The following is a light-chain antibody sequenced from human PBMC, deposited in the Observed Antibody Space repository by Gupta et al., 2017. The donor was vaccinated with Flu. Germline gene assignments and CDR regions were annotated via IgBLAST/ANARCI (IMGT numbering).Light chain of an antibody. V-gene: IGLV1-44*01. CDR3: STWDDSLNGFVV. CDR2: NNN. J-gene: IGLJ2*01. Sequence: QSVLTQPPSASGTPGQRVTISCSGSRSNIGANSVIWYQQLPGTAPKLLIFNNNQRPSGVPDRFSGSKSGTAASLAISGLQSEDEADYYCSTWDDSLNGFVVFGGGTKLTVL. CDR1: RSNIGANS.